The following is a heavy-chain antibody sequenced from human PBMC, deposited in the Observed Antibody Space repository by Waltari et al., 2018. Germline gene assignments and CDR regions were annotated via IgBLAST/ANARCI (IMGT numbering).Heavy chain of an antibody. D-gene: IGHD5-18*01. CDR1: GGSFSGHY. J-gene: IGHJ4*02. CDR3: ASLVDTAMGLSY. Sequence: QVQLQQCGAGLLQPSATLSLTCAVYGGSFSGHYWSWIRQHPGHGLEWTGEINHSGSTNYNPSLKSRVTISVDTSKNQFSLKLSSVTAADTAVYYCASLVDTAMGLSYWGQGTLVTVSS. V-gene: IGHV4-34*01. CDR2: INHSGST.